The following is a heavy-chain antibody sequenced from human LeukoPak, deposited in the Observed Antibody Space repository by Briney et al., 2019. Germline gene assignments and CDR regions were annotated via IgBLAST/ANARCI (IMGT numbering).Heavy chain of an antibody. V-gene: IGHV3-53*01. J-gene: IGHJ4*02. CDR2: LYSDGNT. Sequence: GGSLLVSGAASGFTVITNDMTWVRQAPGKGLEWVSVLYSDGNTKYADSVQGRFTISRDNSKNTLYLEMNSLSPDDTAVYYCARGVEPLAANTLAYWGQGTLVTVSS. CDR1: GFTVITND. CDR3: ARGVEPLAANTLAY. D-gene: IGHD1-14*01.